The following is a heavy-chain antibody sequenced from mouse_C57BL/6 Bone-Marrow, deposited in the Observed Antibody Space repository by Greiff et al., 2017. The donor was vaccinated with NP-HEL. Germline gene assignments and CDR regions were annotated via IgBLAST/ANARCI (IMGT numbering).Heavy chain of an antibody. V-gene: IGHV1-66*01. CDR1: GYSFTSYY. Sequence: QVKLQQSGPELVKPGASVKISCKASGYSFTSYYIHWVKQRPGQGLEWIGWIYPGSGNTKYNEKFKGKATLTADTSSSTAYMQLSSLTSEDSAVYYCAPWDYYAMDYWGQGTSVTVSS. CDR2: IYPGSGNT. D-gene: IGHD4-1*01. CDR3: APWDYYAMDY. J-gene: IGHJ4*01.